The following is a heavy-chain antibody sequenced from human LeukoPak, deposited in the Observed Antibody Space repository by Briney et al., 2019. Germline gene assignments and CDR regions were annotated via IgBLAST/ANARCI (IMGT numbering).Heavy chain of an antibody. V-gene: IGHV4-4*07. Sequence: KPSETLSLTCTVSGTSISSFYWSWIRQPAGKGLEWIGRIYTFGSTNYNPALESRVTMSLDTSKNQVSLNLNSVTAADTAVYYCARDGGSGWYNYWGQGTLVTVSS. CDR1: GTSISSFY. CDR2: IYTFGST. D-gene: IGHD6-19*01. CDR3: ARDGGSGWYNY. J-gene: IGHJ4*02.